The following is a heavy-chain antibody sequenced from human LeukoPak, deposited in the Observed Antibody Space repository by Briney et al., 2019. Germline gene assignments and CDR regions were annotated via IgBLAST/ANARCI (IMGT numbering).Heavy chain of an antibody. V-gene: IGHV3-74*03. Sequence: GGSLRLSCAASGFTFSSHWMHWVRQAPGKGLVWVSRINGDGSNTTYADSVKGRFTISRDNAKNTLYLQMNSLRAEDTAVYHCARPKTRCSTDAFDIWGQGTMVTVSS. CDR1: GFTFSSHW. D-gene: IGHD4/OR15-4a*01. J-gene: IGHJ3*02. CDR2: INGDGSNT. CDR3: ARPKTRCSTDAFDI.